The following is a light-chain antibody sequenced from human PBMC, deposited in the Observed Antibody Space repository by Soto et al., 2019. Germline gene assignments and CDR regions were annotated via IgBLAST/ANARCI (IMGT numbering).Light chain of an antibody. CDR2: EVT. CDR1: SSDVGGYNY. Sequence: QSALTQPASVSGSPGQSVTISCTGTSSDVGGYNYVSWHQQRPGKAPKLMVYEVTNRPSGLSNRFSGSKSGNTASLTISGLQAEDEADYYCSSYTASRTHWVCGGGTKLTVL. J-gene: IGLJ3*02. V-gene: IGLV2-14*01. CDR3: SSYTASRTHWV.